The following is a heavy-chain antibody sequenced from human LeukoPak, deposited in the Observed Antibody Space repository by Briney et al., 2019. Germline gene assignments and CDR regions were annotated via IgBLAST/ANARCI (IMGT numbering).Heavy chain of an antibody. D-gene: IGHD6-13*01. V-gene: IGHV4-34*01. J-gene: IGHJ4*02. CDR2: INHSGST. Sequence: SETLSLTCTVSGGSFSGYYWSWIRQPPGKGLEWIGEINHSGSTNYNPSLKSQVTISVDTSKNQFSLKLSSVTAADTAVYYCSRDRVGIAAAGTTDAGDYWGQGTLVTVSS. CDR1: GGSFSGYY. CDR3: SRDRVGIAAAGTTDAGDY.